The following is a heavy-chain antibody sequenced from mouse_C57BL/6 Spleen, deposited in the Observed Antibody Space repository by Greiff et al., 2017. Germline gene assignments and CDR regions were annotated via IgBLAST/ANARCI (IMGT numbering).Heavy chain of an antibody. CDR1: GYTFTSYW. J-gene: IGHJ3*01. CDR3: ARYEDGSSPFAY. CDR2: IYPGSGST. V-gene: IGHV1-55*01. Sequence: VQLQQPGAELVKPGASVKMSCKASGYTFTSYWITWVKQRPGQGLEWIGDIYPGSGSTNYNEKFKSKATLTVDTSSSTAYMQLSSLTSEDSAVYYCARYEDGSSPFAYWGQGTLVTVSA. D-gene: IGHD1-1*01.